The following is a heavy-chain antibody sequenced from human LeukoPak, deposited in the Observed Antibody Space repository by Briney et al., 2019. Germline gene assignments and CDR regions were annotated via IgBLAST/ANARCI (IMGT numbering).Heavy chain of an antibody. Sequence: GGSLRLSCTASGFTFSGAWMTWVRQAPGKGLEWVGFIRSEAYGGTTEYAASVKSRFTISRDDSKRIAYLQMSSLKTEDTAVYYCTKDQTPFYWGQGTLVTVSS. J-gene: IGHJ4*02. CDR1: GFTFSGAW. CDR2: IRSEAYGGTT. V-gene: IGHV3-49*04. CDR3: TKDQTPFY.